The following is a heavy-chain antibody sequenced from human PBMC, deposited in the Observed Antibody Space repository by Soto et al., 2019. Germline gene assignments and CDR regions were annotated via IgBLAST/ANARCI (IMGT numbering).Heavy chain of an antibody. CDR3: ATEGPTAMVRYYFDY. V-gene: IGHV1-24*01. CDR1: GYTFSNFA. J-gene: IGHJ4*02. CDR2: FDPEDGET. Sequence: ASVKVSCKASGYTFSNFAMHWVRQAPGQRLEWMGGFDPEDGETIYAQKFQGRVTMTEDTSTDTAYMELSSLRSEDTAVYYCATEGPTAMVRYYFDYWGQGTLVTVSS. D-gene: IGHD5-18*01.